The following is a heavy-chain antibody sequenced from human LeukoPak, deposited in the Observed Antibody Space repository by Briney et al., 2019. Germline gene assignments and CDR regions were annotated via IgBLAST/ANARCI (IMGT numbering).Heavy chain of an antibody. V-gene: IGHV4-59*08. Sequence: SETLSLTCTVSGGSISSYYWSWIRQPPGKGLEWIGYIYYNGSTNYNPSLKSRVTISVDTSKNQFSLKLSSVTAADTAVYYCARQVGSRFDPWGQGTLVTVSS. CDR1: GGSISSYY. D-gene: IGHD1-26*01. CDR2: IYYNGST. J-gene: IGHJ5*02. CDR3: ARQVGSRFDP.